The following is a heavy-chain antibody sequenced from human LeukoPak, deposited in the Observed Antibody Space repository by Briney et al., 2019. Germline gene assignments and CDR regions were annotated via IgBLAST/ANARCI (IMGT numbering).Heavy chain of an antibody. CDR2: IYYTGST. J-gene: IGHJ5*02. Sequence: LRLSCAASGFTVSSNYMSWIRQPPGKGLEWIGYIYYTGSTNYNPSLKSRVTISMDTSNNQFSLRLSSVTAADTAVYYCAREVVVAATWFDPWGQGTLVTVSS. D-gene: IGHD2-15*01. CDR3: AREVVVAATWFDP. V-gene: IGHV4-59*02. CDR1: GFTVSSNY.